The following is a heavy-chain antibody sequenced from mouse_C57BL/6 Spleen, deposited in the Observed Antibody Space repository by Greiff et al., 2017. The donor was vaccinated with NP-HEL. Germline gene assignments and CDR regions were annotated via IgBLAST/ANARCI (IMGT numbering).Heavy chain of an antibody. CDR3: ARDAYYSNYEGYAMDY. CDR2: SRNKANDYTT. J-gene: IGHJ4*01. CDR1: GFTFSDFY. D-gene: IGHD2-5*01. Sequence: EVKVVESGGGLVQSGRSLRLSCATSGFTFSDFYMEWVRQAPGKGLEWIAASRNKANDYTTEYSASVKGRFIVSRDTSQSILYLQMNALRAEDTAIYYCARDAYYSNYEGYAMDYWGQGTSVTVSS. V-gene: IGHV7-1*01.